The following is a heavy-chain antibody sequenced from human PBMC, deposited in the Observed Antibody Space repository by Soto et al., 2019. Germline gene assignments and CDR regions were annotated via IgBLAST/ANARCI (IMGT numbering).Heavy chain of an antibody. CDR2: ISYDGSNK. Sequence: GGSLRLSCAASGFTFSSYGMHWVRQAPGKGLEWVAVISYDGSNKYYADSVKGRFTISRDNSKNTLYLQMNSLRAEDTAVYYCAKDQAQGDGSGSYYYGMDVWGQGTTVTVSS. CDR1: GFTFSSYG. CDR3: AKDQAQGDGSGSYYYGMDV. D-gene: IGHD3-10*01. V-gene: IGHV3-30*18. J-gene: IGHJ6*02.